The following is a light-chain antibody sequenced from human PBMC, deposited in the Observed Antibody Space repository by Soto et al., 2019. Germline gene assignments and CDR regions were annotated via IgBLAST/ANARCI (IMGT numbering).Light chain of an antibody. CDR1: QDIQND. V-gene: IGKV1-6*01. CDR3: LQAYSYPHT. J-gene: IGKJ3*01. CDR2: AAS. Sequence: AIQMTQSPSSLGASVGDRVTITCRASQDIQNDLGWYQQKPGKAPELLIFAASRLQVGVPSRFSGSGSVTDFTLTISSLQPEDFATYYCLQAYSYPHTVGPGTTVDFK.